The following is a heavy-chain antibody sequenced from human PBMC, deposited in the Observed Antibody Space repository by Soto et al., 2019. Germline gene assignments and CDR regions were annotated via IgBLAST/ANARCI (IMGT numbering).Heavy chain of an antibody. J-gene: IGHJ5*02. Sequence: QVQLQESGPGLVKPSQTLSLTCTVSGGSISSGGYYWSWIRQHPGKGLEWSGYIYYSGSTYYNPSLKSRVTISVDTSKNQFSLKLSSVTAADTAVYYCARVNDIVVVPAAIKTNWFDPWGQGTLVTVSS. D-gene: IGHD2-2*01. V-gene: IGHV4-31*03. CDR2: IYYSGST. CDR1: GGSISSGGYY. CDR3: ARVNDIVVVPAAIKTNWFDP.